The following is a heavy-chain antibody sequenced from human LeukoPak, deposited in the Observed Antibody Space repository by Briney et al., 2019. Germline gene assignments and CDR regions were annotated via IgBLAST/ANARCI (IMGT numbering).Heavy chain of an antibody. J-gene: IGHJ4*02. CDR3: AKDRVGAILYFDY. D-gene: IGHD1-26*01. V-gene: IGHV3-23*01. CDR1: GITFSIFG. Sequence: GGTLRLSCAASGITFSIFGMSWVRQAPGKGLEWVSAITGSGGSTYYADSVKGRFAISRDNSKNTLYLQMSSLRAEDTAVYYCAKDRVGAILYFDYWGQGTLVTVSS. CDR2: ITGSGGST.